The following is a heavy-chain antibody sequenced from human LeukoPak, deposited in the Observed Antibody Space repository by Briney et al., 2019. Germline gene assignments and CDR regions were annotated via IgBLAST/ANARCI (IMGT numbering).Heavy chain of an antibody. CDR3: AREGRQAAGSDHWFDP. CDR2: MNPNSGNT. V-gene: IGHV1-8*01. CDR1: GYTFTSYD. D-gene: IGHD3-10*01. Sequence: GASVKVSCKASGYTFTSYDINWVRQATGQGLEWMGWMNPNSGNTGYAQKFQGRVTMTRNTSISTAYMELSSLRSEDTAVYYCAREGRQAAGSDHWFDPWGQGTLVTVSS. J-gene: IGHJ5*02.